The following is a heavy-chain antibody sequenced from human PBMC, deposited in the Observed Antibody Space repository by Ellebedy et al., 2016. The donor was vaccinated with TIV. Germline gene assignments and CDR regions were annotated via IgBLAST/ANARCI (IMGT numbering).Heavy chain of an antibody. V-gene: IGHV3-21*01. D-gene: IGHD2-8*02. CDR1: GFTFSSNS. CDR2: ISATSSII. Sequence: PGGSLRISCAASGFTFSSNSMNWVRQAPGKGLEWVSTISATSSIIYYANSVRGRFTISRDDAKKSLFLQMDSLRAEDTGVYYCAADASLVHWGQGALVTVSS. J-gene: IGHJ4*02. CDR3: AADASLVH.